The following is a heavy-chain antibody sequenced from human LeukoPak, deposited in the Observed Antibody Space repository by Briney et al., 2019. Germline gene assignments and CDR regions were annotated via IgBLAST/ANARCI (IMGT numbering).Heavy chain of an antibody. J-gene: IGHJ4*02. CDR2: ISIISSYI. CDR1: GFTFNSYS. D-gene: IGHD3-22*01. Sequence: GGSLRLSCAASGFTFNSYSMNRVRQAPGEGLEWVSSISIISSYIYYADSVKGRFAISRDNAKNSLYLQMNSLRAEDTAVYYCANYYYDSSDYWGQGTLVTVSS. V-gene: IGHV3-21*01. CDR3: ANYYYDSSDY.